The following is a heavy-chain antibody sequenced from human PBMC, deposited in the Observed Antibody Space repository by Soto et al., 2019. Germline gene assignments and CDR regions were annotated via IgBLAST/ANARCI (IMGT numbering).Heavy chain of an antibody. V-gene: IGHV1-69*12. CDR3: ARVKGRDAYNPIDY. CDR2: IVPMFGRP. J-gene: IGHJ4*02. D-gene: IGHD1-1*01. CDR1: GGTFSSSP. Sequence: QVQLVQSGAEVKKPGSSVKVSCKASGGTFSSSPISWVRQAPGQGLEWMGGIVPMFGRPNYAQNFQGRVSISADESTSTAYMELSSLTSQDTAVYYCARVKGRDAYNPIDYWGQGTLVTVSS.